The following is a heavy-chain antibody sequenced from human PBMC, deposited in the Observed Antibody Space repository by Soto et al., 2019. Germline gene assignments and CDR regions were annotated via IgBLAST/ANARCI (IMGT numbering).Heavy chain of an antibody. J-gene: IGHJ4*02. CDR1: GFTFSNYA. CDR3: AKVVGGYNSPLHS. V-gene: IGHV3-23*01. D-gene: IGHD3-10*01. CDR2: ISASGGST. Sequence: EVQLLESGGGLVQPGGSLRLSCAASGFTFSNYAMNWVRQAPGKGLEWVSGISASGGSTYYADSVKGRFTISRDNXKSTLDVQMNSLRVEDTAVYYCAKVVGGYNSPLHSWGQGALVTVSS.